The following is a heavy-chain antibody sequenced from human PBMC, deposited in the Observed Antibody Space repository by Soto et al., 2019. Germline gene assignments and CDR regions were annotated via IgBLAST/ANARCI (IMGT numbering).Heavy chain of an antibody. CDR1: GFTFDDYA. CDR3: ASQRRAGLSAFDI. Sequence: EVQLVASGGGLVQPGRSLRLSCAASGFTFDDYAKHWVRQAPGKGLEWVSGISWNSGSIGYADSVKGRFTISRANAKHSRYLDMNSLSAEDTALYYCASQRRAGLSAFDIWGQGTMVTVSS. D-gene: IGHD6-25*01. V-gene: IGHV3-9*01. CDR2: ISWNSGSI. J-gene: IGHJ3*02.